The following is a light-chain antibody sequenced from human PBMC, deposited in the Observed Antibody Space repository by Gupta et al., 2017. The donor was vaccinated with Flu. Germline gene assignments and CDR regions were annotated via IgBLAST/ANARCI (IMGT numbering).Light chain of an antibody. CDR3: AAADDSRNGQV. V-gene: IGLV1-44*01. Sequence: SVVPQPPSVSGPPGQRVTIFFSGSNSNVGSYTVNWYLHRPGTAPKLLIYINTPRPSGVPDRFSGSKYGTSAAVTTSGLQAEDEADYFCAAADDSRNGQVFGGGTKLTVL. CDR1: NSNVGSYT. CDR2: INT. J-gene: IGLJ2*01.